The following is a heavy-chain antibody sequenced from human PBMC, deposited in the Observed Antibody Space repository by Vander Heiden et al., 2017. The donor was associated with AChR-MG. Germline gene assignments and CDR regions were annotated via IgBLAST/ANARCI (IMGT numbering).Heavy chain of an antibody. Sequence: LQLVPSGAEAKKPGSSVKVSCRASGGTFSTSAINWVRQAPGQGLEWMGGITPIFGTTTYAQKFQNRVTISADAYMSGVYMELTRLTSEDTAVYYCARAEDTSYGMDVWGQGTTVTVSS. V-gene: IGHV1-69*01. CDR2: ITPIFGTT. J-gene: IGHJ6*02. CDR3: ARAEDTSYGMDV. CDR1: GGTFSTSA.